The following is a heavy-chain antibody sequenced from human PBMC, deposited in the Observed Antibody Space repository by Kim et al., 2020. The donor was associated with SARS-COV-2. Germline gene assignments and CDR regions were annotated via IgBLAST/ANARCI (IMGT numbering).Heavy chain of an antibody. J-gene: IGHJ6*02. CDR1: GGSISSGSYY. D-gene: IGHD2-8*01. CDR3: ARGMVAQYYYYGMDV. CDR2: IYTSGST. Sequence: SETLSLTCTVSGGSISSGSYYWSWIRQPAGKGLEWIGRIYTSGSTNYNPSLKSRVTISVDTSKNQFSLKLSSVTAADTAVYYCARGMVAQYYYYGMDVWGQGTTVTVSS. V-gene: IGHV4-61*02.